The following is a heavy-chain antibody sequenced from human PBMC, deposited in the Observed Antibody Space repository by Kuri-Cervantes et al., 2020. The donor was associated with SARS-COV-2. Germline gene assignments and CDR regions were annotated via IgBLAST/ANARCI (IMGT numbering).Heavy chain of an antibody. Sequence: GGSWTLSCSASGFTFSSYAMHWVRQAPGKGREYVSAISANGGSTYYADSVKGRFTISRDNSKNTLYLQMSSLRAEDTAVYYCARNHRASGGFDYWGQGTLVTVSS. CDR1: GFTFSSYA. J-gene: IGHJ4*02. CDR3: ARNHRASGGFDY. D-gene: IGHD3-10*01. CDR2: ISANGGST. V-gene: IGHV3-64D*06.